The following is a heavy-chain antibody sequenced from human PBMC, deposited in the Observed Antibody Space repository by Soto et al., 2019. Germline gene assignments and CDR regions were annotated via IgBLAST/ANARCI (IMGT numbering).Heavy chain of an antibody. CDR2: INPNSGGT. CDR1: GYTFTGDY. V-gene: IGHV1-2*02. Sequence: GASVKVSCKASGYTFTGDYMHWVRQAPGQGLEWMGWINPNSGGTNYAQKFQGRVTMTRDTSISTAYMELSRLRSDDTAVYYCARVFTIAAKNDYWGQGTLVTVSS. CDR3: ARVFTIAAKNDY. D-gene: IGHD6-13*01. J-gene: IGHJ4*02.